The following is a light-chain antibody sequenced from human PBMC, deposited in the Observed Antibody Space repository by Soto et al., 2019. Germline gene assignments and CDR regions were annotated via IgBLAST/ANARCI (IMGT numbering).Light chain of an antibody. CDR2: GAS. CDR1: QSVGSS. Sequence: DIVLTQLPGTLSLSPGGRATLSCRASQSVGSSLAWYQQKPGQAPRLVMYGASSRATGIPDRFSGSGSGTDFTLTISRLEAEDFAVYYCQQRSNWPPITFGQGTRLEI. CDR3: QQRSNWPPIT. J-gene: IGKJ5*01. V-gene: IGKV3D-20*02.